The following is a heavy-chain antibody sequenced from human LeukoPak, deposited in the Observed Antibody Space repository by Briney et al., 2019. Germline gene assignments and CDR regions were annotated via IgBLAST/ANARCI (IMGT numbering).Heavy chain of an antibody. V-gene: IGHV1-69*05. CDR1: GGTFSSYA. CDR2: IIPIFGTA. J-gene: IGHJ4*02. D-gene: IGHD2-2*01. CDR3: ATMALRTSCPFDY. Sequence: SGKVSCKASGGTFSSYAISWVRQAPGQGLEGMGGIIPIFGTANYAQKFQGRVTITTDEATSTAYMELSSLRSEDTAVYYCATMALRTSCPFDYWGQGTLVTVSS.